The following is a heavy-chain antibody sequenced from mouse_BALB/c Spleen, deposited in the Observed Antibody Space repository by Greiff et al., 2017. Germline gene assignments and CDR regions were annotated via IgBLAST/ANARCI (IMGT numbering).Heavy chain of an antibody. CDR3: ARKGGYRYDGYYAMDY. Sequence: VKLVESGPELVKPGASVKISCKASGYAFSSSWMNWVKQRPGQGLEWIGRIYPGDGDTNYNGKFKGKATLTADQSSSTAYMQLSSLTSVDSAVYFCARKGGYRYDGYYAMDYWGQGTSVTVSS. D-gene: IGHD2-14*01. CDR2: IYPGDGDT. CDR1: GYAFSSSW. V-gene: IGHV1-82*01. J-gene: IGHJ4*01.